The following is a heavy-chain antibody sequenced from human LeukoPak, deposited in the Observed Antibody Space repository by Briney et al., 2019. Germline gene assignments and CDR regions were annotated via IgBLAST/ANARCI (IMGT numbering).Heavy chain of an antibody. V-gene: IGHV4-38-2*02. CDR3: ARRSAPRYCSTSCYRAEYFQH. J-gene: IGHJ1*01. CDR1: TYSISSGYY. CDR2: IYHNGNT. D-gene: IGHD2-2*01. Sequence: SETLSLTCTVSTYSISSGYYWGWIRQPPGKGLEWIGNIYHNGNTYYNPSLKSRVTISVDTSKKQFSLKLRTATAADTAVYYCARRSAPRYCSTSCYRAEYFQHWGQGTLVTVSS.